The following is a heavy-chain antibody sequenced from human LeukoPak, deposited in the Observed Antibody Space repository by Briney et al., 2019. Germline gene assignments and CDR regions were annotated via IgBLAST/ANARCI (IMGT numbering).Heavy chain of an antibody. CDR2: INHSGST. CDR1: GGSFSGYY. CDR3: ARVRGFSGGTGAHSY. J-gene: IGHJ4*02. V-gene: IGHV4-34*01. D-gene: IGHD6-19*01. Sequence: SETLSLTCAVYGGSFSGYYWSWIRQPPGKGLEWIGEINHSGSTNYNPSLKSRVTISVDTSKNQFSLKLSSVTAADTAVYYCARVRGFSGGTGAHSYWGQGTLVTVSS.